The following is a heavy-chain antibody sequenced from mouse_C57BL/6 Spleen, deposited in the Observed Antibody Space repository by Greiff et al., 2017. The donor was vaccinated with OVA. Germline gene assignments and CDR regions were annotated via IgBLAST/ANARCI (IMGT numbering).Heavy chain of an antibody. V-gene: IGHV1-26*01. J-gene: IGHJ4*01. D-gene: IGHD2-3*01. CDR3: ARARWLPLYAMDY. Sequence: EVKLQQSGPELVKPGASVKISCKASGYTFTDYYMNWVKQSHGKSLEWIGDINPNNGGTSYNQKFKGKATLTVDKSSSTAYMELRSLTSEDSAVYYCARARWLPLYAMDYWGQGTSVTVSS. CDR2: INPNNGGT. CDR1: GYTFTDYY.